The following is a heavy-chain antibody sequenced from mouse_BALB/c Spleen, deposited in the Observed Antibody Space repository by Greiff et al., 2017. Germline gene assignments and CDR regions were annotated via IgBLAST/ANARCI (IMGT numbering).Heavy chain of an antibody. J-gene: IGHJ4*01. CDR2: ISSGGSYT. V-gene: IGHV5-9-3*01. Sequence: EVQLVESGGGLVKPGGSLKLSCAASGFTFSSYAMSWVRQTPEKRLEWVATISSGGSYTYYPDSVKGRFTISRDNAKNTLYLQMSSLKSEDTAMYYCARQGGGDYAMDYWGQGTSVTVSA. CDR3: ARQGGGDYAMDY. CDR1: GFTFSSYA.